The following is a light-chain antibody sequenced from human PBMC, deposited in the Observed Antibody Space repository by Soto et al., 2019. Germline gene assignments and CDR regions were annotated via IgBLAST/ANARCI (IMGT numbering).Light chain of an antibody. CDR1: QSWSSN. V-gene: IGKV3-11*01. J-gene: IGKJ1*01. Sequence: EIVLTQSPASLSLSPGEGASLXCRASQSWSSNLGWYEQRAGQARRRLIDDASNRDTGIPARFSGSGSGKDFNITISSLEPEDFAVYQCQQYGSSPLFGQGTKVDIK. CDR2: DAS. CDR3: QQYGSSPL.